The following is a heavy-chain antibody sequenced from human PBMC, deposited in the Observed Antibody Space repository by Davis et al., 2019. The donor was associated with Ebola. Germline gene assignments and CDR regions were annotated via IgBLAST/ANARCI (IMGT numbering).Heavy chain of an antibody. CDR3: AKGVRFLEWLANFDY. D-gene: IGHD3-3*01. CDR2: VSYDGNNK. CDR1: GFTFNNYG. V-gene: IGHV3-30*18. Sequence: GESLKISCAASGFTFNNYGMHWVRQAPGKGLEWVAIVSYDGNNKYYADSVKGRFTISRDNSKNTLYLQMNSLRAEDTAVYYCAKGVRFLEWLANFDYWGQGTLVTVSS. J-gene: IGHJ4*02.